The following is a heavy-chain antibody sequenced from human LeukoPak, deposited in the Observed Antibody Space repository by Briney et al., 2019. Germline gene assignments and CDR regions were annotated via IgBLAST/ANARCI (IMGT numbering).Heavy chain of an antibody. Sequence: SETLSLTCTVTGFSFSCYYLSWVRQPPDKGLEWIGEINPSGSTNYNPSLKTRVTISTDTSKNHFSLNLNSVTAADTGVYSCVRGSRVYFVGDCYYYWGQGTLVTVSS. D-gene: IGHD2-21*02. V-gene: IGHV4-34*01. CDR3: VRGSRVYFVGDCYYY. J-gene: IGHJ4*02. CDR2: INPSGST. CDR1: GFSFSCYY.